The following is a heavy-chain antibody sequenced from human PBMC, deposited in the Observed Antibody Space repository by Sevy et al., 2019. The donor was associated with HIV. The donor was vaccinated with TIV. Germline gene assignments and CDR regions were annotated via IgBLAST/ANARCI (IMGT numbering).Heavy chain of an antibody. CDR2: MNPNSGNT. CDR3: ARTGYCDSSGYLAWAFDI. V-gene: IGHV1-8*01. J-gene: IGHJ3*02. D-gene: IGHD3-22*01. Sequence: ASVKVSCKASGYTFTSYDINWVRQATGQGLEWMGWMNPNSGNTGYAQKFQGRVTMTRNTSISTAYMELSSLRSEDTAVYYCARTGYCDSSGYLAWAFDIWGQGTMVTVSS. CDR1: GYTFTSYD.